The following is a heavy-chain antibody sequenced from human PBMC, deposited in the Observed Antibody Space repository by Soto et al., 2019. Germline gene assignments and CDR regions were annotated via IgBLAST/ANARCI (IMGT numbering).Heavy chain of an antibody. CDR2: IGTSTTET. CDR3: ARDTEWSFFY. CDR1: GFTFSGYS. J-gene: IGHJ4*02. D-gene: IGHD3-3*01. V-gene: IGHV3-21*04. Sequence: PGGSLRLSCAASGFTFSGYSMSWFRQAPGMGLEWVSFIGTSTTETYYADSVKGRFTISRDNAKNSLYLQMNSLRADDTGVYYCARDTEWSFFYWGRGTLVTVS.